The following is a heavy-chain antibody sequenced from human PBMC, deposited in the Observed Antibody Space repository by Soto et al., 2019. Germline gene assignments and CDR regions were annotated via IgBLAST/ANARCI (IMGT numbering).Heavy chain of an antibody. Sequence: ASVKVSCKASGYTFTSYGISWVRQAPGQGLEWMGWISAYNGNTNYAQKLQGRVTMTTDTSTSTAYMELRSLRSDDTAVYYCARAPVYYGSGSYYKAFDYWGQGTLVTAPQ. J-gene: IGHJ4*02. CDR2: ISAYNGNT. CDR1: GYTFTSYG. V-gene: IGHV1-18*01. D-gene: IGHD3-10*01. CDR3: ARAPVYYGSGSYYKAFDY.